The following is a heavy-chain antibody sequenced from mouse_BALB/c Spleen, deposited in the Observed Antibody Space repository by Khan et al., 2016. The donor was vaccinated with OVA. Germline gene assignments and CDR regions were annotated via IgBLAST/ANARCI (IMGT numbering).Heavy chain of an antibody. Sequence: EVQLQESGGGLVKPGGSLKLSCAASGFTLSNYGVSWVRQTPEKRLEWVASISSGDTTYYPDSVKGRFTISSDNARNILYLQMRNRRSDDTAIYYCARDYWFAYWGQGTLVTVSA. J-gene: IGHJ3*01. V-gene: IGHV5-6-5*01. CDR2: ISSGDTT. CDR3: ARDYWFAY. CDR1: GFTLSNYG.